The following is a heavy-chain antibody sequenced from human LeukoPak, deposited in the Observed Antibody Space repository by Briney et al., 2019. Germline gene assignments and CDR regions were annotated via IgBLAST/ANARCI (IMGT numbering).Heavy chain of an antibody. CDR3: ARQPTTHDAFDI. CDR2: IYPGDSDT. Sequence: GESLKISCEGSGYTFTSYWIAWVRQMPGKGLEWMGIIYPGDSDTRYSPSFQGQVTISADKSISTAYLQWSSLKASDTAMYYCARQPTTHDAFDIWGQGTMVTVSS. CDR1: GYTFTSYW. D-gene: IGHD1-26*01. V-gene: IGHV5-51*01. J-gene: IGHJ3*02.